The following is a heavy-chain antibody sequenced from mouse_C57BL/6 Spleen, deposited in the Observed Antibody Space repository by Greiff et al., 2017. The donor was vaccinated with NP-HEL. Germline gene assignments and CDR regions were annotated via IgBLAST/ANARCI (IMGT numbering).Heavy chain of an antibody. CDR2: INPNNGGT. CDR1: GYTFTDYN. D-gene: IGHD1-1*01. J-gene: IGHJ1*03. Sequence: EVHLVESGPELVKPGASVKIPCKASGYTFTDYNMDWVKQSHGKSLEWIGDINPNNGGTIYNQKFKGKATLTVDKSSSTAYMELRSLTSEDTAVYYCARGYYGSRVSKYFDVWGTGTTVTVSS. CDR3: ARGYYGSRVSKYFDV. V-gene: IGHV1-18*01.